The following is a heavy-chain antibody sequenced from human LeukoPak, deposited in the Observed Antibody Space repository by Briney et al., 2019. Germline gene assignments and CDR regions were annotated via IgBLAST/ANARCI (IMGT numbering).Heavy chain of an antibody. Sequence: SETLSLTCTVSGGSISNYYWSWIRQPPGKGLEWIGFIYYSGSTNYNPSLKSRVTISVDTSKNQFSLKLSSVTAADTAVYYCARVAIFGVVDWGQGTLVTVSS. V-gene: IGHV4-59*12. CDR3: ARVAIFGVVD. J-gene: IGHJ4*02. CDR1: GGSISNYY. CDR2: IYYSGST. D-gene: IGHD3-3*01.